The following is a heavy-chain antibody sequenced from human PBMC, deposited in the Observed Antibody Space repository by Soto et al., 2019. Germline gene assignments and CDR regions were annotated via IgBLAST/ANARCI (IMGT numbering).Heavy chain of an antibody. J-gene: IGHJ3*02. CDR3: ARWDQVGATEAFDI. Sequence: ESGGGVVQPGRSLRLSCEASGFTFRNNGMHWVRQVPGKGLEWVAVISYDGSNKYYADSVKGRFTISRDNSKNTLYLQMNSLRAEDTAVYYCARWDQVGATEAFDIWGQGTMVTVSS. CDR2: ISYDGSNK. CDR1: GFTFRNNG. D-gene: IGHD1-26*01. V-gene: IGHV3-30*03.